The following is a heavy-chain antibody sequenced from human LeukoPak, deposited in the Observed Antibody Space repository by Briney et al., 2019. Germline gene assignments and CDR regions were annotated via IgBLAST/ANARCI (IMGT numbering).Heavy chain of an antibody. CDR2: ISSDGTKK. V-gene: IGHV3-30*18. CDR3: AKRRDYCSGGSCYSLDY. D-gene: IGHD2-15*01. CDR1: GFRFSDYG. Sequence: PGRSLRLSCAASGFRFSDYGMHWVRQAPGRGLEWVAVISSDGTKKAYADSVKGRFTISRGNSENTLYLQMSSLRAEDTAVYYCAKRRDYCSGGSCYSLDYWAREPWSPSPQ. J-gene: IGHJ4*02.